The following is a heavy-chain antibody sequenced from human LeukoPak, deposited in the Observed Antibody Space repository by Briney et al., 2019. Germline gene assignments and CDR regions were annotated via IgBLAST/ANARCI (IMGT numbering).Heavy chain of an antibody. D-gene: IGHD6-19*01. V-gene: IGHV4-59*12. J-gene: IGHJ3*02. CDR2: IYYSGST. Sequence: SETLSLTCTVSGGSISSYYWSWIRQPPGKGLEWIGYIYYSGSTNYNPSLTSRVTISVDTSKNQFSLTLSSVTAADTAVYYCAGDLPPWIAVAGTDAFDIWGQGTMVTVSS. CDR3: AGDLPPWIAVAGTDAFDI. CDR1: GGSISSYY.